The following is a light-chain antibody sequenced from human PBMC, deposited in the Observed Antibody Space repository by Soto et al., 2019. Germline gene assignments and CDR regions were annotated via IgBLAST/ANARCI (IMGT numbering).Light chain of an antibody. V-gene: IGKV1-39*01. CDR3: QQSYSTPWT. J-gene: IGKJ1*01. CDR1: QSINTY. Sequence: DIQMTQSPSSLSASVGDRVTITCRASQSINTYLNWYQQKPGKAPKLLIYAAYSLQSGVPSRFSGSASGTDFTLTISSLQTDDFATYHCQQSYSTPWTFGQGTKV. CDR2: AAY.